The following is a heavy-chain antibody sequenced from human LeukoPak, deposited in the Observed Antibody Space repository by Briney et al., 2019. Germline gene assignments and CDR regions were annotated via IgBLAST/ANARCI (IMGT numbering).Heavy chain of an antibody. V-gene: IGHV3-53*01. J-gene: IGHJ4*02. D-gene: IGHD1-26*01. CDR3: AKDQRWESPHYLDS. CDR2: IYSGGST. CDR1: GFTVSSNY. Sequence: GGSLRLSCAASGFTVSSNYMSWCRQAPGKGLEWASVIYSGGSTYYADSVRGRFTISRDNSKNTLYVQMNSLRDEDTAVYYCAKDQRWESPHYLDSWGQGTLVTVFS.